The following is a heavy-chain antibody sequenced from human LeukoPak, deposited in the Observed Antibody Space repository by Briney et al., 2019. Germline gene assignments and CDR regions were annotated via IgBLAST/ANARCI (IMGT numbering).Heavy chain of an antibody. CDR1: GFTFSSFT. Sequence: GGSLGLPRAAFGFTFSSFTMNWVRQAPGKGLEWGSGISGSGSNTYYADSVKGRFTISRDNSRNTLYLQMNSLRAEDTAVYYCARGVNIAHPYHFDYWGQGTLVTVSS. V-gene: IGHV3-23*01. CDR2: ISGSGSNT. D-gene: IGHD2-21*01. CDR3: ARGVNIAHPYHFDY. J-gene: IGHJ4*02.